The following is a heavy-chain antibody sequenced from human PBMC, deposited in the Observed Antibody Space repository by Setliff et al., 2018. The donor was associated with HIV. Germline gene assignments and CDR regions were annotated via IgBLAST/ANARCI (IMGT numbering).Heavy chain of an antibody. CDR1: GGSFNTKRTK. J-gene: IGHJ4*02. V-gene: IGHV4-39*07. Sequence: SETLSLTCKVSGGSFNTKRTKWGWIRQSPGKGLEWIGSIFYFGSVTYNPSLKSRVTISVDTSKNQFSLKLSSVTAADTAVYYCARFRVTMIVVDCYFDYWGQGTLVTVSS. CDR3: ARFRVTMIVVDCYFDY. CDR2: IFYFGSV. D-gene: IGHD3-22*01.